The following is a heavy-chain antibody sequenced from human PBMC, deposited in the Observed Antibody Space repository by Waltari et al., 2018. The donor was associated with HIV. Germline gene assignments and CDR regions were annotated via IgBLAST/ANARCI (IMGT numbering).Heavy chain of an antibody. Sequence: QVQLQESGPGLVKPSETLSLTCNVSVGSISRYYRSWIRQHPGKGLELIGYIYYSGSTNYNPSLKSRVTISVDTSKNQFSLKLSSVTAADTAVYYCARDGKVDLRNPYYYYGMDVWGQGTTVTVSS. V-gene: IGHV4-59*01. CDR2: IYYSGST. CDR3: ARDGKVDLRNPYYYYGMDV. D-gene: IGHD5-12*01. CDR1: VGSISRYY. J-gene: IGHJ6*02.